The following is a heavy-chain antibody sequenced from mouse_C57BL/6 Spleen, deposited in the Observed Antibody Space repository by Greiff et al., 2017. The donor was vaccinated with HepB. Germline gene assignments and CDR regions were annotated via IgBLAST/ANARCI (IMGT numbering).Heavy chain of an antibody. V-gene: IGHV1-18*01. CDR1: GYTFTDYN. D-gene: IGHD2-3*01. CDR3: ARSGDGYYSPFAY. Sequence: VQLQQSGPELVKPGASVKIPCKASGYTFTDYNMDWVKQSHGKSLEWIGDINPNNGGTIYNQKFKGKATLTVDKSSSTAYMELRSLTSEDTAVYYCARSGDGYYSPFAYWGQGTLVTVSA. CDR2: INPNNGGT. J-gene: IGHJ3*01.